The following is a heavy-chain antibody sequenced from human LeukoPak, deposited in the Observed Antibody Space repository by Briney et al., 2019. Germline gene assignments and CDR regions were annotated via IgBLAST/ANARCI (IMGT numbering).Heavy chain of an antibody. CDR1: GGSFSGYY. J-gene: IGHJ6*03. CDR2: INHSGST. Sequence: SETLSLTCAVYGGSFSGYYWSWIRQPPGKGLEWLGEINHSGSTNYNPSLKSRVTISVDTSKNQFSLKLSSVTAADTAVYYCARGVAARRGYYYYYMDVWGKGTTVTVSS. CDR3: ARGVAARRGYYYYYMDV. D-gene: IGHD6-6*01. V-gene: IGHV4-34*01.